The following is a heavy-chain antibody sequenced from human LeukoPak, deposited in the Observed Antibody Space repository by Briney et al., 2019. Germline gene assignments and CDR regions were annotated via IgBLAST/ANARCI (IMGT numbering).Heavy chain of an antibody. Sequence: SETLSLTCAVYGGSFSGYYWSWIRQPPGKGLEWIGEINHSGSTDYNPSLKSRVTISVDTSKNQFSLKLSSVTAADTAVYYCAGLRFLEWTYYYYMDVWGKGTTVTVSS. CDR1: GGSFSGYY. J-gene: IGHJ6*03. CDR3: AGLRFLEWTYYYYMDV. CDR2: INHSGST. V-gene: IGHV4-34*01. D-gene: IGHD3-3*01.